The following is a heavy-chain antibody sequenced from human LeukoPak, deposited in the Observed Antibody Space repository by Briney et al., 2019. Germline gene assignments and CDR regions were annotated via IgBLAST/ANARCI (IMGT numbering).Heavy chain of an antibody. J-gene: IGHJ4*02. CDR2: ISGSSGHT. CDR1: GLTFSSYA. V-gene: IGHV3-23*01. Sequence: GGSLRLSCAASGLTFSSYAMSWVRQAPGKGLEWVSAISGSSGHTYYADSVKGRFTISGDNSKNTLYLQMNSLRAEDTAVYYCAKVGFSEMEWLSYSDHWGQGTLVTVSS. D-gene: IGHD3-3*01. CDR3: AKVGFSEMEWLSYSDH.